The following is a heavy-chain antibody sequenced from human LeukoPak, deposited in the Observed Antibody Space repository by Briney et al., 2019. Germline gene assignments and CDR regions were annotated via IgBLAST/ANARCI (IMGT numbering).Heavy chain of an antibody. D-gene: IGHD3-10*01. CDR1: GDSITTSNYY. CDR3: ARGRGIGMIRGVPPRYFDY. CDR2: IYYSGIT. Sequence: PSETLSLTCTVSGDSITTSNYYWGWIRQPPGKGLEWIGSIYYSGITYYNASLGSRVTTSLDTSKKQFSLKLNSVAAADTAVYYCARGRGIGMIRGVPPRYFDYWGQGTLVTVSS. J-gene: IGHJ4*02. V-gene: IGHV4-39*07.